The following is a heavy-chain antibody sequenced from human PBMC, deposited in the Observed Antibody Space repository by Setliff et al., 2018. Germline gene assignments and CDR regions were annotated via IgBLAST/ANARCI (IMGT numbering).Heavy chain of an antibody. CDR3: PRYYNFWSGSAHYYYYGMDV. CDR2: ISGSGGST. J-gene: IGHJ6*02. CDR1: GFTFSSYS. V-gene: IGHV3-23*01. Sequence: PGGSLRLSCAASGFTFSSYSMNWVRQAPGKGLEWVSSISGSGGSTYYADSVKGRFTISRDNSKNTLYLQMNSLRAEDTAVYYCPRYYNFWSGSAHYYYYGMDVWGQGTTVTVSS. D-gene: IGHD3-3*01.